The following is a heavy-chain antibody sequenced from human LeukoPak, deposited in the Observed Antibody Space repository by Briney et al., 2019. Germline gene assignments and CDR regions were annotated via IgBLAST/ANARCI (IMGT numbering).Heavy chain of an antibody. CDR1: GGSFSGYY. J-gene: IGHJ4*02. CDR3: ARGRGTYYDFWSGYFQ. Sequence: SETLSLTCAVYGGSFSGYYLSWIRQPPGKGLEWIGEINHSGSTNYNPSLKSRVTISVDTSKNQFSLKLSSVTAADTAVYYCARGRGTYYDFWSGYFQGGQGTLVTVSS. CDR2: INHSGST. V-gene: IGHV4-34*01. D-gene: IGHD3-3*01.